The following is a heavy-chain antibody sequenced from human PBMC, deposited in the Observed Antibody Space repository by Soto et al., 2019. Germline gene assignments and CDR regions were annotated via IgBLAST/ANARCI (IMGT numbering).Heavy chain of an antibody. CDR2: INHSGST. Sequence: QVQLQQWGAGLLKPSETLSLTCAVYGGSFSAYYWSWIRQPPGKGLEWIGEINHSGSTTYNPDLKSRVTISVDRSKNQFSLKLSSVTAADTALYYCARGVGYAGVDYWGQGTLVTVSS. V-gene: IGHV4-34*01. CDR3: ARGVGYAGVDY. D-gene: IGHD5-12*01. CDR1: GGSFSAYY. J-gene: IGHJ4*02.